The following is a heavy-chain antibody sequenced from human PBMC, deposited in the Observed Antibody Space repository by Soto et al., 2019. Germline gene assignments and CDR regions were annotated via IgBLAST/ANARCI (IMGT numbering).Heavy chain of an antibody. CDR2: IYHSGST. CDR3: ARQYGWDAFDI. CDR1: GGSISSSSYY. V-gene: IGHV4-39*01. Sequence: QLQLQESGPGLVKPSETLSLTCTVSGGSISSSSYYWGWIRQPPGKGLEWIGSIYHSGSTDYNPSPTTRVPTSVDASKTQFSLKLSSVPAADTAVYYRARQYGWDAFDIWGQGKMVTVSS. D-gene: IGHD2-8*02. J-gene: IGHJ3*02.